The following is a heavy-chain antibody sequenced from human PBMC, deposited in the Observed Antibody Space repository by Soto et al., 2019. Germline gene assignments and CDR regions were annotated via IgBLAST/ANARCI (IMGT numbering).Heavy chain of an antibody. D-gene: IGHD5-12*01. J-gene: IGHJ6*02. V-gene: IGHV1-18*01. CDR1: DYTFSSYG. CDR3: AREGPVANTPLPEYYYGMDV. CDR2: ISGYNGNT. Sequence: VASVKVSCKASDYTFSSYGISWVRQAPGQGLEWMGWISGYNGNTNYVQKFQGRVTMTTDTSTNTAYMELRSLRSDDTAVYYCAREGPVANTPLPEYYYGMDVWGQGTTVTVSS.